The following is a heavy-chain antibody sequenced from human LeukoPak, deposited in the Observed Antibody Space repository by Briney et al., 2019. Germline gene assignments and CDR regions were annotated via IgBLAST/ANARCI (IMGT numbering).Heavy chain of an antibody. CDR1: GGSFSGYY. D-gene: IGHD3-22*01. Sequence: SETLSLTCAVYGGSFSGYYWSWIRQPPGKGLEWIGEINHSGSTNYNPSLKSRVTISVDTSKNQFSLKLSSVTAADTAVYYCARVDDSSGYKPATWWGQGTLVTVSS. V-gene: IGHV4-34*01. CDR2: INHSGST. J-gene: IGHJ4*02. CDR3: ARVDDSSGYKPATW.